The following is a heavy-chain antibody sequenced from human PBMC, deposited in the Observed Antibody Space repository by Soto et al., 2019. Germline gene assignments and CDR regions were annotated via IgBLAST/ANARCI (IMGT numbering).Heavy chain of an antibody. V-gene: IGHV4-4*07. CDR2: IYTSGST. D-gene: IGHD2-2*01. J-gene: IGHJ6*02. CDR3: ARGGPYCSSTSCYPYYYYGMDV. Sequence: QVQLQESGPGLVKPSETLSLTCTVSGGSISSYYWSWIRQPAGKGLEWIGRIYTSGSTNYNPSLKSRVTMSVDTSKNQFSLKLSSVTAADTAVYYCARGGPYCSSTSCYPYYYYGMDVWGQGTTVTVSS. CDR1: GGSISSYY.